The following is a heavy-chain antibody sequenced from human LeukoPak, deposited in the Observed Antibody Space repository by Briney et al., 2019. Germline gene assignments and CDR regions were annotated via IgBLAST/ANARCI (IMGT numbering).Heavy chain of an antibody. Sequence: PSETLSLTCTVSGGAIRSHYWNWIRQPAGKGLEWIGRIYSSGYTNDNPFLKSRIIMSVDMSKNQFSLRLNSVTAADTAVYYCARGEHSVDSWGQGMLVTVSS. V-gene: IGHV4-4*07. CDR3: ARGEHSVDS. J-gene: IGHJ4*02. D-gene: IGHD1/OR15-1a*01. CDR1: GGAIRSHY. CDR2: IYSSGYT.